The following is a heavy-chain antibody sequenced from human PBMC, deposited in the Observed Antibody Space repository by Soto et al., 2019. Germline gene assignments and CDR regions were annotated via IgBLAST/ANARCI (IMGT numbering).Heavy chain of an antibody. Sequence: QVQLVESGGGVVQPGRSLRLSCAASGFTFSSYGMHWVRQAPGKGLEWVAVISYDGSNKYYADSVKGRFTISRDNSKNTLYLQMNSLRAEDTAAYYCAKAEGIAVAGTHYYGMDVWGQGTTVTVSS. J-gene: IGHJ6*02. D-gene: IGHD6-19*01. CDR1: GFTFSSYG. CDR2: ISYDGSNK. V-gene: IGHV3-30*18. CDR3: AKAEGIAVAGTHYYGMDV.